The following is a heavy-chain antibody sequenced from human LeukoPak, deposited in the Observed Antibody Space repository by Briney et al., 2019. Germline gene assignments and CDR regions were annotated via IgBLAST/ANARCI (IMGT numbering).Heavy chain of an antibody. D-gene: IGHD6-13*01. Sequence: ASVKVSCKASGYSFTNFGVSWVRQAPGQGLEWMGWISAYNGNTNYAQKLRGRVTMTTDPSTSTAYMELRSLRSDDTAVYYCARQSLRRRGLYSSSWYSSWFDPWGQGTLVTVSS. CDR2: ISAYNGNT. CDR3: ARQSLRRRGLYSSSWYSSWFDP. V-gene: IGHV1-18*01. J-gene: IGHJ5*02. CDR1: GYSFTNFG.